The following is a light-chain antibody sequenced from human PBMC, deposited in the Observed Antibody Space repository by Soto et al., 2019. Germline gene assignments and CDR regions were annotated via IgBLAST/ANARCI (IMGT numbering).Light chain of an antibody. Sequence: ALTQPPSASGSPGQSVTISCTGTSNDVGAYKYVSWYQQHPGKAPKLIISEVNKRPSGVPDRFSGSKSGNTASLIVSGLQAEDEADYYCSSYAGSNNLVIFGGGTKLTVL. CDR1: SNDVGAYKY. CDR3: SSYAGSNNLVI. V-gene: IGLV2-8*01. J-gene: IGLJ2*01. CDR2: EVN.